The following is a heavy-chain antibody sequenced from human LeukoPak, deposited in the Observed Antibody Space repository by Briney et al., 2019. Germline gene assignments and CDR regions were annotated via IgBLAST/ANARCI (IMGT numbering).Heavy chain of an antibody. D-gene: IGHD4-11*01. CDR1: GYTFTSYY. CDR3: ARDATVTTNWFDP. CDR2: INPSGGST. Sequence: ASVKVSCKASGYTFTSYYMHWVRQAPGQGLEWMGIINPSGGSTSYAQKFQGRVTMTRDTSISTAYMELSRLRSDDTAVYYCARDATVTTNWFDPWGQGTLVTVSS. J-gene: IGHJ5*02. V-gene: IGHV1-46*01.